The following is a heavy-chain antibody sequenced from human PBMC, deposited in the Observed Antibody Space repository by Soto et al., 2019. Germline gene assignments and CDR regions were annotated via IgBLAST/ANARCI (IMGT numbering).Heavy chain of an antibody. CDR3: AKGYCGTTSCYYFDY. V-gene: IGHV3-23*01. CDR1: GFTFSTYS. J-gene: IGHJ4*02. CDR2: ISSSGSDI. D-gene: IGHD2-2*01. Sequence: EVQLLESGGGLVQPGGSLRLSCAASGFTFSTYSMTWVRQAPGKGLEWVSHISSSGSDIYYVESVKGRFTFSRDNFKNTLYLQMNSLRVEDTAVYYCAKGYCGTTSCYYFDYWGQGSLVTVSS.